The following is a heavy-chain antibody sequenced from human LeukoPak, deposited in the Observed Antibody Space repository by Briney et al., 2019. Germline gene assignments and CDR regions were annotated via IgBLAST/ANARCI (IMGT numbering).Heavy chain of an antibody. J-gene: IGHJ4*02. CDR1: GFSFSSYA. D-gene: IGHD1-1*01. CDR3: AKLTTPGVTDY. V-gene: IGHV3-23*01. CDR2: ITGSGVSP. Sequence: GGSLRLSCAASGFSFSSYAMTWVRQAPGKGLEWVSGITGSGVSPYYAESVKGRFTMSRDNSKNTLFLQMNSLRAEDTAIYYCAKLTTPGVTDYWGQGTLVTVSS.